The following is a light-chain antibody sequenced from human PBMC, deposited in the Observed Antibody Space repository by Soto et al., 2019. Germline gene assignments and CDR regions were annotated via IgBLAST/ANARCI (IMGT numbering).Light chain of an antibody. V-gene: IGKV1-5*01. J-gene: IGKJ5*01. CDR3: QQYNSYSIT. CDR2: AAS. CDR1: QSISSW. Sequence: DVEVSQSPSTLSAFVGDRVTITCRASQSISSWLAWYPQKPGKPPQLLISAASSLESGVPSRFSGSGSGTEFTLPVSSLQPDDFATYYCQQYNSYSITFGQGTRL.